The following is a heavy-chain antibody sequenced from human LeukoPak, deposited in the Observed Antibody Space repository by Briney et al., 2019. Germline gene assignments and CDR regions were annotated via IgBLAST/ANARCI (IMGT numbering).Heavy chain of an antibody. Sequence: GGSLRLSCAASGSTFSSYAMHWVRQAPGKGLEWVAVISYDGSNKYYADSVKGRFTISRDNSKNTLYLQMNSLRAEDTAVYYCARTWTYGMDVWGQGTTVTVSS. CDR2: ISYDGSNK. CDR3: ARTWTYGMDV. J-gene: IGHJ6*02. CDR1: GSTFSSYA. D-gene: IGHD3/OR15-3a*01. V-gene: IGHV3-30-3*01.